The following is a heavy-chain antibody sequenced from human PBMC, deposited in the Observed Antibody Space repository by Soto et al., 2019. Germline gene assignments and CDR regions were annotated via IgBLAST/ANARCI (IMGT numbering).Heavy chain of an antibody. CDR3: ARGLAAAGLNRFDP. CDR1: GLTFSSYG. J-gene: IGHJ5*02. CDR2: IWYDGSNK. Sequence: QVQLVESGGGVVQPGRSLRLSCAASGLTFSSYGMHWVRQAPGKALEWVAVIWYDGSNKYYAESVKGRFTNSRDNSKNTVYLQMKSLRAEDTAVYYCARGLAAAGLNRFDPWGQRTLVTV. V-gene: IGHV3-33*01. D-gene: IGHD6-13*01.